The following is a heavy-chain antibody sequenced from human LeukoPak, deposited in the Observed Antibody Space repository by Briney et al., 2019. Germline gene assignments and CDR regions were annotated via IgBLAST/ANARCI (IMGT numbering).Heavy chain of an antibody. Sequence: PSETLSLTCTVSHGSISSYSWSWIRQTPEKGLEWIGYMYNSGSTNYNPSLKSRVTISVDTAKNQFSLKLRSVTAADTAVYYCSRESGPFCPFGHWGQGTLVAVTS. CDR3: SRESGPFCPFGH. V-gene: IGHV4-59*01. CDR2: MYNSGST. D-gene: IGHD1-26*01. J-gene: IGHJ4*02. CDR1: HGSISSYS.